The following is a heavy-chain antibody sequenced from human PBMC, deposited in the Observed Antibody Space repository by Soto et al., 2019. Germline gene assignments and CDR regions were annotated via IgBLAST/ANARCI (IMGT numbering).Heavy chain of an antibody. CDR1: GFTVTDYY. D-gene: IGHD6-13*01. CDR2: ISGSSTYT. J-gene: IGHJ6*02. CDR3: ARDRAATGTRYYYYGVDV. Sequence: QLQLVESGGGLVKPGGSLRLSCAASGFTVTDYYMSWIRQAPGKGLEWVSYISGSSTYTNYADSVKGRFTISRDNAKNSLYLQMNSLSVEDTAVYYCARDRAATGTRYYYYGVDVWGQGTTVTVSS. V-gene: IGHV3-11*06.